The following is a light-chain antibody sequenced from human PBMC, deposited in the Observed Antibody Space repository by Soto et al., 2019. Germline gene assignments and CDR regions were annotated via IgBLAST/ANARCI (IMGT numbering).Light chain of an antibody. CDR1: SSDVGGYNY. Sequence: QSALTQPASVSGSPGQSITISCTGTSSDVGGYNYVSWYQQHPGKTPKLMIYDVSNRPSGVSNRFSGSKSGNTASLTISGLQAEDEADYYCSSYTSSSTPHVVFGGGTKLTVL. CDR3: SSYTSSSTPHVV. CDR2: DVS. J-gene: IGLJ2*01. V-gene: IGLV2-14*01.